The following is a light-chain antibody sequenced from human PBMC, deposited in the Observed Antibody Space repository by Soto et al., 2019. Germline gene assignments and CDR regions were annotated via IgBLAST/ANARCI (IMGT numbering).Light chain of an antibody. Sequence: DIQMTPSPSSLSASVVDRVTISCRASQGISNSLAWYQQRPGKVPKLLIYAASTLQSGVPSRFSGSGSGTEFTLTISSLQPDDFATYYCQHYNSYSEAFGQGTKVDIK. V-gene: IGKV1-27*01. CDR3: QHYNSYSEA. CDR2: AAS. CDR1: QGISNS. J-gene: IGKJ1*01.